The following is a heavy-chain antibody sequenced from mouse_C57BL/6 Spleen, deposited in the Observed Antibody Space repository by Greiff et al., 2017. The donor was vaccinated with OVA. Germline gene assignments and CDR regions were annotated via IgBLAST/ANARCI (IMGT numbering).Heavy chain of an antibody. Sequence: DVKLQESGPGLVKPSQSLSLTCSVTGYSITSGYYWNWIRQFPGNKLEWMGYISYDGSNNYNPSLKNRISITRDTSKNQFFLKLNSVTTEDTATYYCARSPDYGSSYTWFAYWGQGTLVTVSA. CDR2: ISYDGSN. D-gene: IGHD1-1*01. CDR3: ARSPDYGSSYTWFAY. J-gene: IGHJ3*01. CDR1: GYSITSGYY. V-gene: IGHV3-6*01.